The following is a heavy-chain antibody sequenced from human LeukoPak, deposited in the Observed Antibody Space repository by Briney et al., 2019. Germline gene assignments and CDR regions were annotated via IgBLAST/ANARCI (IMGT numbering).Heavy chain of an antibody. J-gene: IGHJ4*02. D-gene: IGHD2-2*01. CDR1: GFTFSSYA. V-gene: IGHV3-23*01. CDR3: AKDEWYCSSTSCSYFDY. CDR2: ISGSGGST. Sequence: PGGSLRLSCAASGFTFSSYAMSWVRQAPGKGLEWVSAISGSGGSTYYADSVKGRFTISRDNSNNTLYLQMNSLRAEDTAVYYCAKDEWYCSSTSCSYFDYWGQGTLVTVSS.